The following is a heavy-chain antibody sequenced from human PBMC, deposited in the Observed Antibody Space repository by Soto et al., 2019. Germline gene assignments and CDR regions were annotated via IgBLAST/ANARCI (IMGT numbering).Heavy chain of an antibody. CDR3: ARGAPEDTFDYYGMDV. D-gene: IGHD2-15*01. CDR1: GGTFSSYA. CDR2: IIPIFGTA. J-gene: IGHJ6*02. V-gene: IGHV1-69*13. Sequence: ASVKVSCKASGGTFSSYAISWVRQAPGQGLEWMGGIIPIFGTANYAQKFQGRVTITADESTSTAYMELSSLRSEDTAVYYCARGAPEDTFDYYGMDVWGQGTTVTVSS.